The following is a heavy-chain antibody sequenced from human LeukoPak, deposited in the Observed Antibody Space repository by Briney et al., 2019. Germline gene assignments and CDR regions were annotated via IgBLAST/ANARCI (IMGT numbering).Heavy chain of an antibody. V-gene: IGHV3-30*02. CDR1: GLTFSSYG. CDR3: AKGYCSSTSCFSLDY. D-gene: IGHD2-2*01. CDR2: IQYDGSNE. Sequence: GGSLRLSCAPPGLTFSSYGMHWVRQAPGQGLEWVAYIQYDGSNEQYGDSVKGRFSISRDNAKNSLYLQMNSLRAEDTALYYCAKGYCSSTSCFSLDYWGQGTLVTVSS. J-gene: IGHJ4*02.